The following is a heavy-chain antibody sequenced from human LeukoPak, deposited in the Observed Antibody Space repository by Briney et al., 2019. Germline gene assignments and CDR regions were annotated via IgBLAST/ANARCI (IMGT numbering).Heavy chain of an antibody. CDR1: GFTLSSYA. Sequence: PGGSLRLSCAASGFTLSSYAMSWVRQAPGKGLERVSAISDSGNTYHADSVKGRFTISRDSSKNTLFLQMNRLRPEDAAVYYCAKAPVTTCRGAYCCPFDYWGQGTLVTVSS. CDR3: AKAPVTTCRGAYCCPFDY. D-gene: IGHD2-21*01. CDR2: ISDSGNT. V-gene: IGHV3-23*01. J-gene: IGHJ4*02.